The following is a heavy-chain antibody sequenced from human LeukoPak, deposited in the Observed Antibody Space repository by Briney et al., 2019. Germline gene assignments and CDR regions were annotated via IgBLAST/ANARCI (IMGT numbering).Heavy chain of an antibody. D-gene: IGHD6-6*01. CDR1: GGSISSSSYY. CDR3: AGGRGQIAAQYYYYYGMDV. CDR2: IYYSGST. V-gene: IGHV4-39*01. J-gene: IGHJ6*02. Sequence: SETLSLTSTVSGGSISSSSYYWGWIRQPPGKGLEWIGSIYYSGSTYYNPSLKSRVTISVDTSKNQFSLKLSSVTAADTAVYYCAGGRGQIAAQYYYYYGMDVWGQGTTVTVSS.